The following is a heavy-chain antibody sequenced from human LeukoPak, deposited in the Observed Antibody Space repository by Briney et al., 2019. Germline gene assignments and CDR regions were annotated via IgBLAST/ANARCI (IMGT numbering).Heavy chain of an antibody. CDR1: GFTFDDYG. Sequence: GGSLRLSCAASGFTFDDYGMSWVRQAPGKGLEWVSSISSSSSYIYYADSVEGRFTISRDNAKNSLYLQMNSLRAEDTAVYYCATLRGIYCDSSGYYLDYWGQGTLVTVSS. V-gene: IGHV3-21*01. D-gene: IGHD3-22*01. CDR3: ATLRGIYCDSSGYYLDY. CDR2: ISSSSSYI. J-gene: IGHJ4*02.